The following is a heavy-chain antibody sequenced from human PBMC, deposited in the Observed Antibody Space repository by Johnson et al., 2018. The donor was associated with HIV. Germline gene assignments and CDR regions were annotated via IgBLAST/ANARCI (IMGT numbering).Heavy chain of an antibody. CDR2: IWYDGSNK. Sequence: QMQLVESGGGVVQPGRSLRLSCAASGFTFSSYGMHLVRQAPGKGLEWVAVIWYDGSNKYYADSVKGRFTISRDNSKNTLYLQMNSLRAEDTALYYCAKDMGGVGVMLDNAFDIWGQGTMVTVSS. D-gene: IGHD3-16*01. J-gene: IGHJ3*02. V-gene: IGHV3-33*06. CDR1: GFTFSSYG. CDR3: AKDMGGVGVMLDNAFDI.